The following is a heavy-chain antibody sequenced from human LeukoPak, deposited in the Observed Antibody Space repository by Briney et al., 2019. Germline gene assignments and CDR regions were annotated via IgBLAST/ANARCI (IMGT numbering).Heavy chain of an antibody. CDR3: ARELIAAAALDV. V-gene: IGHV1-18*01. J-gene: IGHJ6*04. Sequence: ASVKVSCKASGYTFTSYGISWVRQAPGQGLEWMGWISAYNGNTNYAQKFQDRVTTTRDTSISTAYMELNSLRSEDTAVYYCARELIAAAALDVWGRGTTVTVSS. CDR2: ISAYNGNT. CDR1: GYTFTSYG. D-gene: IGHD6-13*01.